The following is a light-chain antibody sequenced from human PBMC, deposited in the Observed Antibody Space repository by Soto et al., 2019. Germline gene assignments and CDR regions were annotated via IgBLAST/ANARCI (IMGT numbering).Light chain of an antibody. CDR3: QQRSNWPPKWT. CDR2: DAS. J-gene: IGKJ1*01. V-gene: IGKV3-11*01. CDR1: QSVSSY. Sequence: EIVLTQSPATLSLSPGERATLSCRASQSVSSYLAWYQQKPGQAPRLLIYDASNRATGIPARFSGSGSGTDFTLTISSLEPEEFAVYYGQQRSNWPPKWTFGQGTKVDI.